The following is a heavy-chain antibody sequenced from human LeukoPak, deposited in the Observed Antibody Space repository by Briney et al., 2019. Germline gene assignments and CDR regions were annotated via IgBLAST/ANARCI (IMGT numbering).Heavy chain of an antibody. J-gene: IGHJ5*02. Sequence: GGSLRLSCAASGFTLSSYSMNWVRQAPGKGLEWVSSITSSGRYIYYADSVKGRFTISRDNAKNSLYLQMNSLRAEDTAVYYCASFLSSGYYQTWYDPWGQGTLVTVSS. V-gene: IGHV3-21*01. CDR3: ASFLSSGYYQTWYDP. D-gene: IGHD3-22*01. CDR1: GFTLSSYS. CDR2: ITSSGRYI.